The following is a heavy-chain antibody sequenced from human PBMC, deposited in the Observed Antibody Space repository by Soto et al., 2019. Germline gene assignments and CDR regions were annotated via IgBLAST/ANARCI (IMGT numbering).Heavy chain of an antibody. CDR1: GFTFSDYY. CDR3: ARAYSDAFDI. J-gene: IGHJ3*02. CDR2: ISSSGSGI. Sequence: PGGSLRLSCAASGFTFSDYYMTWIRQAPGKGLEWVSYISSSGSGIYYPDSVKGRFTISRDNAKKSLYLQMSSLRADDTAVYYCARAYSDAFDIWGQGTLVTVSS. V-gene: IGHV3-11*01. D-gene: IGHD2-15*01.